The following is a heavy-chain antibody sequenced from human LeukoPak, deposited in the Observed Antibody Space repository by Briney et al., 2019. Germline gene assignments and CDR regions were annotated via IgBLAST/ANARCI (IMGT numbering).Heavy chain of an antibody. Sequence: PGGSLRLSCAASGFTFSSYGMHWVRQAPGKGLEWVAVISYDGSNKYYADSVKGRFTISGDNSKNTLYLQMNSLRAEDTAVYYCAKKSGRKVAATTSYPDYWGQGTLVTVSS. V-gene: IGHV3-30*18. CDR3: AKKSGRKVAATTSYPDY. CDR2: ISYDGSNK. J-gene: IGHJ4*02. D-gene: IGHD2-15*01. CDR1: GFTFSSYG.